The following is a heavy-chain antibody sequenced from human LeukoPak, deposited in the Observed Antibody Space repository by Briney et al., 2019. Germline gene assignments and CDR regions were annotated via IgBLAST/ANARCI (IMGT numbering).Heavy chain of an antibody. CDR3: ARDIVVVVAAHFDY. J-gene: IGHJ4*02. V-gene: IGHV3-23*01. D-gene: IGHD2-15*01. CDR2: ISGSGTST. Sequence: PGGSLRLSCAASGFTFSSYAMHWVRQAPGKGLEWVSAISGSGTSTHYADSVKGRFTISRDNSKNTLYLQMNSLRAEDTAVYYCARDIVVVVAAHFDYWGRGTLVSVSS. CDR1: GFTFSSYA.